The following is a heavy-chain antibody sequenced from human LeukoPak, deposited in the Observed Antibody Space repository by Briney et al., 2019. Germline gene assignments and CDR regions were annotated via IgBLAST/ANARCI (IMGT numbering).Heavy chain of an antibody. D-gene: IGHD1-26*01. V-gene: IGHV1-2*02. J-gene: IGHJ6*03. CDR3: ARVALPYYYYYMDV. CDR1: GYTFTGYY. Sequence: ASVKVSCKASGYTFTGYYMHWVRQAPGQGLEWMGWFNPNSGGTNYAQKFQGRVTMTRDTSISTAYMELSRLRSDDTAVYYCARVALPYYYYYMDVWGKGTTVTVSS. CDR2: FNPNSGGT.